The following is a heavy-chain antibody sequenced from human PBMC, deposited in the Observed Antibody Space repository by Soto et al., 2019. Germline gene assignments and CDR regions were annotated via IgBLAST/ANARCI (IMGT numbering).Heavy chain of an antibody. J-gene: IGHJ4*02. V-gene: IGHV3-30*18. CDR1: GFTFSSYG. CDR2: ISYDGSNK. Sequence: QVQLVESGGGVVQPGRSLRLSCAASGFTFSSYGMHWVRQAPGKGLEWVAVISYDGSNKYYADSVKGRFTISRDNSKNTLYLQMNSLRAEETAVYYCAKVCSGSYYWGQGTLVTVSS. CDR3: AKVCSGSYY. D-gene: IGHD3-10*02.